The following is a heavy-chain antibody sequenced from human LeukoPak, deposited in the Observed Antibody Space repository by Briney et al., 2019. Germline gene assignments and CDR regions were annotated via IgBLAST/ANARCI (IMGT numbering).Heavy chain of an antibody. J-gene: IGHJ4*02. V-gene: IGHV1-3*01. CDR1: GYTFTSYA. Sequence: GASVKVSCKASGYTFTSYAMHWVRQAPGQRLEWMGWTNAGNGNTKYSQKFQGRVTITRDTSASTAYMELSSLRSEDTAVYYCARAPGYSSSWYFDYWGQGTLVTVSS. CDR2: TNAGNGNT. D-gene: IGHD6-13*01. CDR3: ARAPGYSSSWYFDY.